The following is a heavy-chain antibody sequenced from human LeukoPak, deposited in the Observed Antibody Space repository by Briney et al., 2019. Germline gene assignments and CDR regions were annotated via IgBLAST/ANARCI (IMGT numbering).Heavy chain of an antibody. CDR1: GFTFSGSS. V-gene: IGHV3-21*01. CDR2: ISSSGNDK. D-gene: IGHD2-15*01. CDR3: ARDSVVADFDY. Sequence: GGSLRLSCAASGFTFSGSSMNWVRQTPGKGLEWVSSISSSGNDKYYADSVKGRFTISRDNAKNSLYLQLNSLRAEDTAVYYCARDSVVADFDYWGKGTLVTVSS. J-gene: IGHJ4*02.